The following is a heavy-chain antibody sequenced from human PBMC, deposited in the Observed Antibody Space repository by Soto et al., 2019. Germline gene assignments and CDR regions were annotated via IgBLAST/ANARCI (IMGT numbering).Heavy chain of an antibody. CDR3: AMGVTIFGVVTPGY. J-gene: IGHJ4*02. Sequence: GGSLRLSCAASGFTFGTYAMHWVRQAPGKGLEWVAVIYYSGSNRYYGDVVKGRFTISRDNSKNTLYLQMNSLRAEDTAVYYCAMGVTIFGVVTPGYWGQGTLVTVSS. V-gene: IGHV3-33*01. CDR2: IYYSGSNR. D-gene: IGHD3-3*01. CDR1: GFTFGTYA.